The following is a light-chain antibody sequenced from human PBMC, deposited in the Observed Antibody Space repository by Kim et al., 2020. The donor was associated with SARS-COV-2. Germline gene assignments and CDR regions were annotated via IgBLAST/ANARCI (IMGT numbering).Light chain of an antibody. Sequence: EIVMTQSPVTLSVSPGERVTLSCRASQTVGTNLAWYQQKPGQAPRPLIYGASIKAAGIPDRFSGSGSGTEFTLTISSLQSEDFAIYYCRHCNDRQREGAFGGGTKVDIK. CDR1: QTVGTN. CDR2: GAS. V-gene: IGKV3-15*01. J-gene: IGKJ4*01. CDR3: RHCNDRQREGA.